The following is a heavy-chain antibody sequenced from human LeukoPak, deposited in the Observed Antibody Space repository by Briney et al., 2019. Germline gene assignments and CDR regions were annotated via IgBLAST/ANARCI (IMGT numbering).Heavy chain of an antibody. D-gene: IGHD1-1*01. Sequence: GGSLRLSCAASGFTFSSYAMSWVRQAPGKGLEWVSAISGSGGSTYYADSVKGRFTISRDNSKNTLYLQMNSLRAEDTAVYYCAARQPLTYYYYYGMDVWGQGTTVTVSS. CDR1: GFTFSSYA. J-gene: IGHJ6*02. CDR3: AARQPLTYYYYYGMDV. V-gene: IGHV3-23*01. CDR2: ISGSGGST.